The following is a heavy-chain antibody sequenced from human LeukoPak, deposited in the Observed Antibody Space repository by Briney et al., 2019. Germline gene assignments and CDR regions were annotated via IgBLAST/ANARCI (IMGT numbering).Heavy chain of an antibody. CDR2: INHSGNT. CDR1: GGSFSGYY. Sequence: PSETLSLTCAVYGGSFSGYYWSWIRQPPGKGLEWIGEINHSGNTNYNPSLKSRVTISVDTSKKQFSLKLSSVTAADTAVYYCAGTGWYFDYWGQGTLVTVPS. J-gene: IGHJ4*02. V-gene: IGHV4-34*01. CDR3: AGTGWYFDY. D-gene: IGHD1-14*01.